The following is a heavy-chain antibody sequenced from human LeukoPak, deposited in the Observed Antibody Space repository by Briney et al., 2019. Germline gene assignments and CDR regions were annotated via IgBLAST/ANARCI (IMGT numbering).Heavy chain of an antibody. CDR3: AKDRPKSGIAVAGCPDY. V-gene: IGHV3-30*04. D-gene: IGHD6-19*01. CDR2: ISYDGSNK. J-gene: IGHJ4*02. Sequence: PGGSLRLSCAASGFTFSDSAMHWVRQAPGKGLEWVAVISYDGSNKYYADSVKGRFTISRDNSKNTLYLQMNSLRAEDTAVYYCAKDRPKSGIAVAGCPDYWGQGTLVTVSS. CDR1: GFTFSDSA.